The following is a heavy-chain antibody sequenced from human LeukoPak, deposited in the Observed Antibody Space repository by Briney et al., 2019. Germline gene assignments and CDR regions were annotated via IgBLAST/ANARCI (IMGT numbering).Heavy chain of an antibody. CDR2: INWNGGST. CDR3: ARVRGILGAFDI. CDR1: GFTFDDYG. D-gene: IGHD1-1*01. Sequence: GGSLRLSCAASGFTFDDYGMSWVRQAPGKGLEWVSGINWNGGSTGYADSVKGRFTISRDNAKNSLYLQMNSLRAEDTAVYHCARVRGILGAFDIWGQGTMVTVSS. J-gene: IGHJ3*02. V-gene: IGHV3-20*01.